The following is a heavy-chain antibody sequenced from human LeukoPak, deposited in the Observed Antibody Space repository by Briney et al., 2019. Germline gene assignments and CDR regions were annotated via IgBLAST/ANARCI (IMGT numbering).Heavy chain of an antibody. CDR3: ARHSPGYCSSTTCPFDY. J-gene: IGHJ4*02. CDR1: GYSFTSYW. V-gene: IGHV5-51*01. CDR2: IYPGDSDT. Sequence: GESLKISCKGSGYSFTSYWIGWVRQMPGKGLEWMGIIYPGDSDTRYSPSFQGQVTISADKSITTAYLQWSSLKASDTAMYYCARHSPGYCSSTTCPFDYWGQGTLVTVSS. D-gene: IGHD2-2*01.